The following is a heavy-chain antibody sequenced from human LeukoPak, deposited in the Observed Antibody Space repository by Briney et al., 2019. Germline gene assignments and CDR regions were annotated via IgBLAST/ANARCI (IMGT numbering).Heavy chain of an antibody. V-gene: IGHV1-69*13. Sequence: SVKVSCKASGGTFSTYAISWVRQAPGHGLEWMGGIIPIFATPSYAQKFQGRVTITADESTTTAYMELSSLRSEDTAVYFCATRMPGSQSDNWGQGTLVTVSS. CDR1: GGTFSTYA. D-gene: IGHD3-10*01. CDR2: IIPIFATP. J-gene: IGHJ4*02. CDR3: ATRMPGSQSDN.